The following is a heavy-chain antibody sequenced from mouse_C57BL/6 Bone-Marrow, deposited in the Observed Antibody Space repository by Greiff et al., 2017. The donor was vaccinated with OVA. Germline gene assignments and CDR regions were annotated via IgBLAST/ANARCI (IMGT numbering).Heavy chain of an antibody. CDR2: IYPRSGNT. D-gene: IGHD6-2*01. CDR3: ARSLGLYYFDY. CDR1: GYTFTSYG. Sequence: LVESGAELARPGASVTLSCKASGYTFTSYGISWVKQRTGQGLEWIGEIYPRSGNTYYNEKFKGKATLTADKSSSTAYMELRSLTSEDSAVYFCARSLGLYYFDYWGQGTTLTVSS. J-gene: IGHJ2*01. V-gene: IGHV1-81*01.